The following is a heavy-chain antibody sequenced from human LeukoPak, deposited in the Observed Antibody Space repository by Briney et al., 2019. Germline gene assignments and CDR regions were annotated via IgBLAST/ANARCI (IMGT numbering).Heavy chain of an antibody. V-gene: IGHV3-33*08. J-gene: IGHJ4*02. CDR1: GFTFSNYG. D-gene: IGHD6-19*01. Sequence: GGSLRLSCAAPGFTFSNYGMHWVRQAPGKGLEWVARLVYDARSDYANSVKGRFSISRDDSKNTLFLDMSNLRVEDTALYYCARDLSAAFDFWGQGVLVTVSS. CDR3: ARDLSAAFDF. CDR2: LVYDARS.